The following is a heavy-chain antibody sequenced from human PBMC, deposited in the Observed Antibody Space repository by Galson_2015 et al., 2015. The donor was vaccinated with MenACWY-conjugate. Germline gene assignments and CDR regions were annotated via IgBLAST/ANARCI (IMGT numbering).Heavy chain of an antibody. CDR3: ASVWMVRGLFDY. CDR1: GFTFSNFW. V-gene: IGHV3-7*03. Sequence: SLRLSCAASGFTFSNFWMSWVRQAPGKGLEWGANIKQDGSEKYYGDSVKGRFTISRDNAKKSLYLQMNSLRAEDTAVYYCASVWMVRGLFDYWGQGTLVTVFS. D-gene: IGHD3-10*01. CDR2: IKQDGSEK. J-gene: IGHJ4*02.